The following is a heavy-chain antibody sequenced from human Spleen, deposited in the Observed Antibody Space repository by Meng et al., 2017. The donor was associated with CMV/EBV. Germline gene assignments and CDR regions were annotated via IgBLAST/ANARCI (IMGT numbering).Heavy chain of an antibody. CDR2: INPNSGGT. CDR1: GYTFTGYY. J-gene: IGHJ3*02. CDR3: ARVRSAYYADDAFEI. D-gene: IGHD3-22*01. Sequence: ASVKVSCKASGYTFTGYYMHWVRQAPGQGLEWMGWINPNSGGTHYAQNFQGRVTMTRDTSITTAYMELSRLRSGDTAVYFCARVRSAYYADDAFEIWGQGTMVTVSS. V-gene: IGHV1-2*02.